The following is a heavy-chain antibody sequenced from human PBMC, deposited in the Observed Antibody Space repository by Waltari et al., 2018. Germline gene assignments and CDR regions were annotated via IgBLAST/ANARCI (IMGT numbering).Heavy chain of an antibody. CDR1: GYTFTGYY. CDR3: ATLSASGWEPYNWFDP. D-gene: IGHD1-26*01. Sequence: QVQLVQSGAEVKKPGASVKVSCKASGYTFTGYYMHWVRQAPGQGLEWMGRINPNSGGTNYAQKFQGRVTMTRDTSISTAYMELSRLRSDDTAVYYCATLSASGWEPYNWFDPWGQGTLVTVSS. J-gene: IGHJ5*02. V-gene: IGHV1-2*06. CDR2: INPNSGGT.